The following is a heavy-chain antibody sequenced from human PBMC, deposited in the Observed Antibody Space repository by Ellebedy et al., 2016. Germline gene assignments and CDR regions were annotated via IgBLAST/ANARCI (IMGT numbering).Heavy chain of an antibody. CDR1: GFTLSDYS. D-gene: IGHD3/OR15-3a*01. V-gene: IGHV3-23*01. Sequence: GGSLRLXXAASGFTLSDYSMNWVRQAPGKGLEWVSTISAGGDNTQFADSVKGRFTVSRDNSRNTVYLQMNDLRVEDTALYYCRHGHYADYWGQGTLVTVSS. J-gene: IGHJ4*02. CDR2: ISAGGDNT. CDR3: RHGHYADY.